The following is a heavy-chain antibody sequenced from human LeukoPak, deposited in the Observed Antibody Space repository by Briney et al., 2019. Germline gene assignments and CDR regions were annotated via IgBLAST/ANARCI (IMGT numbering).Heavy chain of an antibody. D-gene: IGHD6-13*01. Sequence: SSETLSLTCTVSGGSISSYYWSWIRQPPGKGLEWIGYIYYSGSTNYNPSLKSRVTISVDTSKNQFSLKLSSVTAADTAVYYCARGPLKGTAAGIADYWGQGTLVTVSS. CDR2: IYYSGST. V-gene: IGHV4-59*01. CDR1: GGSISSYY. CDR3: ARGPLKGTAAGIADY. J-gene: IGHJ4*02.